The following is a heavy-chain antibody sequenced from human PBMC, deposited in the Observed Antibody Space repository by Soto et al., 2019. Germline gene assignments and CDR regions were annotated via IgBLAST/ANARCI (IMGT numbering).Heavy chain of an antibody. Sequence: ASVKVSCKXSGYTFTSYCIHWVRQAPGQGLEWVGVFDPSGVATNSAQKFQGRLTMTRDTSTSTVYMDLTSLGSDDTALYYCARVSRGAFDIWGQGTLVTVSS. J-gene: IGHJ3*02. V-gene: IGHV1-46*01. CDR2: FDPSGVAT. CDR1: GYTFTSYC. CDR3: ARVSRGAFDI.